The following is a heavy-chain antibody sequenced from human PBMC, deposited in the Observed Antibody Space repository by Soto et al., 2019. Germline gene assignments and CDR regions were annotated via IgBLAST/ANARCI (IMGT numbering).Heavy chain of an antibody. CDR2: ISYDGSNK. CDR3: ARDLKPYYYDSSGYYLDY. D-gene: IGHD3-22*01. CDR1: GFTFSSYA. J-gene: IGHJ4*02. Sequence: GGSLRLSCAASGFTFSSYAMHWVRQAPGKGLEWVAVISYDGSNKYYADSVKGRFTISRDNSKNTLYLQMNSLRAEDTAVYYCARDLKPYYYDSSGYYLDYWGQGTLVTVSS. V-gene: IGHV3-30-3*01.